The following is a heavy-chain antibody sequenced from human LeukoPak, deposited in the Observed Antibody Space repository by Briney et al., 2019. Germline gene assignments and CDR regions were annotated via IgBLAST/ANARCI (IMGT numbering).Heavy chain of an antibody. V-gene: IGHV3-64*01. D-gene: IGHD3-16*02. CDR3: ASTPYDYLWGSYRHFDN. CDR2: ISSNGGST. J-gene: IGHJ4*02. CDR1: GFTFGSYA. Sequence: GGSLRLSCAASGFTFGSYALHWVRQAPGKGLECVSGISSNGGSTYYANSVKGRFTISRDNSKNTLYLQMGSLRAEDMAVYYCASTPYDYLWGSYRHFDNWGQGTLVTVSS.